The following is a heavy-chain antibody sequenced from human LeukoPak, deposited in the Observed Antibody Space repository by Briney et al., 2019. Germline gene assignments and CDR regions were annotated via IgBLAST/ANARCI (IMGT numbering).Heavy chain of an antibody. CDR3: ARLRRYGPIIFLGYFDY. CDR2: INPNSGGT. J-gene: IGHJ4*02. D-gene: IGHD5-18*01. CDR1: GYTFTGYY. V-gene: IGHV1-2*02. Sequence: EASVKVSCKASGYTFTGYYIHWVRQAPGQGLEWMGSINPNSGGTNYAQKFQGRITMTWDTSINTAYMELSRLRSDDTAVYYCARLRRYGPIIFLGYFDYWGQGTLVTVSS.